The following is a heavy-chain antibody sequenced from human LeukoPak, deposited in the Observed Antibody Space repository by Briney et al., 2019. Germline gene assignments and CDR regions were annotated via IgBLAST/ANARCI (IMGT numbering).Heavy chain of an antibody. CDR2: IYYSGST. J-gene: IGHJ4*02. Sequence: AETLSLTCTVSGGSMSSYYWSWLRQPPGKGLEWIGYIYYSGSTNYNPSLKSRVTISVDTYKNQFSLKLSSVTAADTAVYYCARGPAGAAAGANFDYWGEGTLVTVSS. V-gene: IGHV4-59*01. CDR3: ARGPAGAAAGANFDY. D-gene: IGHD6-13*01. CDR1: GGSMSSYY.